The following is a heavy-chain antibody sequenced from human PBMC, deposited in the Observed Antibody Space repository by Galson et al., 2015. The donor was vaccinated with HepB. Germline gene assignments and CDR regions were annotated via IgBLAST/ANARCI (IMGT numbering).Heavy chain of an antibody. V-gene: IGHV3-21*01. Sequence: SLRLSCAASGFTFSSYSMNWVRQAPGKGLEWVSSISSSSSYIYYADSVKGRFTISRDNAKNSLYLQMNSLRAEDTAVYYCARPGTNYGMDVWGQGTTVTVSS. J-gene: IGHJ6*02. D-gene: IGHD1-1*01. CDR2: ISSSSSYI. CDR3: ARPGTNYGMDV. CDR1: GFTFSSYS.